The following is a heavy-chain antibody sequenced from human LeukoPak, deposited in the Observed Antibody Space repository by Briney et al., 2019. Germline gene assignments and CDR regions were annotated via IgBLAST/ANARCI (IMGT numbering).Heavy chain of an antibody. CDR3: VRRPLAQRLVTFDY. CDR2: INHSGST. V-gene: IGHV4-34*01. Sequence: PSETLSLTCAVYGGSFSGYYWSWIRQPPGKGLEWIGEINHSGSTNYNPSLKSRVTISVDTPKNQFSLKLSSVTAADTAVYYCVRRPLAQRLVTFDYWGQGTLVTVSS. J-gene: IGHJ4*02. D-gene: IGHD6-19*01. CDR1: GGSFSGYY.